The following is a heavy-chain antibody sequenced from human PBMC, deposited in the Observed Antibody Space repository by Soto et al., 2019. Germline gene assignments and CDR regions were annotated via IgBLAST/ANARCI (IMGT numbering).Heavy chain of an antibody. CDR3: AKEGNGGSSLDS. CDR2: ISWDGGSI. D-gene: IGHD2-15*01. V-gene: IGHV3-43D*03. Sequence: PGGSPRLSCEASGFTCDDYMMHWVRQAPGKGLEWISLISWDGGSIDYADSIKGRFTVSRDNSKTSLYLHMNRLTAEDTAFYYCAKEGNGGSSLDSWGQGTLVTVSS. CDR1: GFTCDDYM. J-gene: IGHJ5*01.